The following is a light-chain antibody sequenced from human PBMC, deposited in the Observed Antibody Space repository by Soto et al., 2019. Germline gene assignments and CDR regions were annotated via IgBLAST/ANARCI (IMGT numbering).Light chain of an antibody. J-gene: IGLJ2*01. CDR3: STWDDSLRGLV. CDR1: SSNIGGNS. V-gene: IGLV1-44*01. Sequence: QSVLTQPPSASGAPGQGISISCSGSSSNIGGNSVSWYRQVPGTAPKLLIFSNHQRPSGVPDRFSGSKSGTSASLASIGLQSEDEADYYCSTWDDSLRGLVFGGGTKLTVL. CDR2: SNH.